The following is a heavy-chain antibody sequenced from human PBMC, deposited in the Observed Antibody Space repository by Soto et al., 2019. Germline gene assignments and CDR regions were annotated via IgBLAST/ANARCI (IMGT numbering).Heavy chain of an antibody. J-gene: IGHJ6*02. D-gene: IGHD3-3*01. V-gene: IGHV3-30-3*01. CDR2: ITYDGTTK. CDR3: ARDVGTQMDFWTTSGMDV. CDR1: GLDFGDDS. Sequence: PGGSLRLSCAASGLDFGDDSLHWVRQAPGKGLEWVAVITYDGTTKYYADSVRGRFTISRDNSKSRLYLHMDSLIGTDTAVYYCARDVGTQMDFWTTSGMDVWGQGTTVTVSS.